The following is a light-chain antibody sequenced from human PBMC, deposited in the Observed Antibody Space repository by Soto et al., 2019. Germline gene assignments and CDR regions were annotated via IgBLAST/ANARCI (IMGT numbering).Light chain of an antibody. CDR2: KVS. V-gene: IGKV2-30*02. Sequence: DVVMTQSPLSLPVTLGQPASISCRSNQSLVHSDGIAYFSWFQQRPGRSPRRLIYKVSNRDSGVPARFSGSGSGTDFALKISRVEAEDVGFYYCMQGAHWPWTFGQGTKVDNK. CDR1: QSLVHSDGIAY. CDR3: MQGAHWPWT. J-gene: IGKJ1*01.